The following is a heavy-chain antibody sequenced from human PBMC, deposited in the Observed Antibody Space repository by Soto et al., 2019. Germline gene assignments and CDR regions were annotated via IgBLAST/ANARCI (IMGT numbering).Heavy chain of an antibody. J-gene: IGHJ4*02. CDR1: GFTFDDYA. D-gene: IGHD4-17*01. CDR2: ISWNSGSI. Sequence: EVQLVESGGGLVQPGRSLRLSCAASGFTFDDYAMHWVRQAPGKGLEWASGISWNSGSIGYADSVKGRFTISRDNAKNSLYLQMNSLRAEDTALYYCAKTAYGDHPGYFDYWGQGTLVTVSS. CDR3: AKTAYGDHPGYFDY. V-gene: IGHV3-9*01.